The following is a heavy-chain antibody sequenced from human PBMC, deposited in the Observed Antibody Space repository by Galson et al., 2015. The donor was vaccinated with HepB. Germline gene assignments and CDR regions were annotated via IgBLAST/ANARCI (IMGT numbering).Heavy chain of an antibody. CDR1: GFTFNRYA. V-gene: IGHV3-23*01. D-gene: IGHD6-13*01. CDR3: AKAGYGSSRSSPLWCNGMDV. J-gene: IGHJ6*02. Sequence: SLRLSCAASGFTFNRYAMSWVRQAPGKGLEWVSGISGSGASTDYADSVKGRFTIFRDNSKNTLYLQMNSLRVENTAVYYCAKAGYGSSRSSPLWCNGMDVWGHGTTVTVSS. CDR2: ISGSGAST.